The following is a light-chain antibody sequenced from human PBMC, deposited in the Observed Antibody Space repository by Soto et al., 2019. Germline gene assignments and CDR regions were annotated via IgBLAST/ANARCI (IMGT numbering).Light chain of an antibody. V-gene: IGLV1-40*01. CDR1: SSNIGAGYD. CDR2: SNN. J-gene: IGLJ2*01. CDR3: QSYDSSLSGYVA. Sequence: QSVLTQPPSVSGAPGQRVTISCTGSSSNIGAGYDVHWYQQLPGTAPKLLIFSNNNRPSGVPDRFSGSKSGTSASLAITGLQAEDEADYSCQSYDSSLSGYVAFGGGTKVPVL.